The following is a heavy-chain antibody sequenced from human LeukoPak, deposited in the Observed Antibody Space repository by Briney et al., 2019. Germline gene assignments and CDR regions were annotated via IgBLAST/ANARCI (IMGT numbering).Heavy chain of an antibody. Sequence: SETLSLTCAVYGGSFSGYYWSWIRQPPGKGLEWIGEINHSGSTNYNPSLKSRVTISVDTSKNQFSLKLSSVTAADTAVYYCARGFRNAYCSGGSSYRGSWFDPWGQGTLVTVSS. CDR2: INHSGST. CDR3: ARGFRNAYCSGGSSYRGSWFDP. CDR1: GGSFSGYY. J-gene: IGHJ5*02. V-gene: IGHV4-34*01. D-gene: IGHD2-15*01.